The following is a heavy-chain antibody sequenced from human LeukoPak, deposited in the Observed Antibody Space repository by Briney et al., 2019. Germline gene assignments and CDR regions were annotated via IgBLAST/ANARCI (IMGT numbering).Heavy chain of an antibody. D-gene: IGHD2-15*01. J-gene: IGHJ3*02. CDR2: IDPSDSYT. V-gene: IGHV5-10-1*01. CDR3: ARVYCSGGRCLDAFDI. Sequence: GASLKISCKGSGYRFKTYWISWVRPMPGKGLEWMGRIDPSDSYTNYSPSFQGHVTISADKSISTAYLQWSSLKASDTAMYYCARVYCSGGRCLDAFDIWGQGTMVTVSS. CDR1: GYRFKTYW.